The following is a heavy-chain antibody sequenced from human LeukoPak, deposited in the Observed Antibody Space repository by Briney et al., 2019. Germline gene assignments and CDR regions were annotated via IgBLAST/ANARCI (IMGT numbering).Heavy chain of an antibody. D-gene: IGHD3-9*01. CDR1: GFTFSSYY. Sequence: PGGSLRLFCAASGFTFSSYYMSGVRQARGKGLEWVSAISCSGGSTYYADSVKGRFTISRDNSKNTLYLQMNSLRAEDTAIYYCANGGHYDILTGPLPLLYAFDIWGQGTTVTVSS. CDR2: ISCSGGST. V-gene: IGHV3-23*01. CDR3: ANGGHYDILTGPLPLLYAFDI. J-gene: IGHJ3*02.